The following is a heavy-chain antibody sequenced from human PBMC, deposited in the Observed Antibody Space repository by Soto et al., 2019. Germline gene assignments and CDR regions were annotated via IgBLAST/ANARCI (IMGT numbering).Heavy chain of an antibody. CDR3: AKYDFWSGYYPYYFDY. J-gene: IGHJ4*02. D-gene: IGHD3-3*01. CDR2: IKQDGSEK. CDR1: GFTFSSYR. V-gene: IGHV3-7*05. Sequence: PGGSLRLSCAASGFTFSSYRMSWVRQAPGKGLEWVANIKQDGSEKYYVDSVKGRFTISRDNAKNSLYLQMNSLRAEDTAVYYCAKYDFWSGYYPYYFDYWGQGTLVTVS.